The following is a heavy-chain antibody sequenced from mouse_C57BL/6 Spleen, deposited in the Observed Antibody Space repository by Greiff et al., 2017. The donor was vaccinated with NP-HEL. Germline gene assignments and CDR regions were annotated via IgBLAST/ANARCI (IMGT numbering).Heavy chain of an antibody. J-gene: IGHJ1*03. CDR1: GYSITSGYY. Sequence: EVQLQQSGPGLVKPSQSLSLTCSVTGYSITSGYYWNWIRQFPGNKLEWMGYISYDGSNNYNPSLKNRISITRDTSKNQFFLKLNSVTTEDTATYYCALTTVVANWYFDVWGTGTTVTVSS. V-gene: IGHV3-6*01. D-gene: IGHD1-1*01. CDR3: ALTTVVANWYFDV. CDR2: ISYDGSN.